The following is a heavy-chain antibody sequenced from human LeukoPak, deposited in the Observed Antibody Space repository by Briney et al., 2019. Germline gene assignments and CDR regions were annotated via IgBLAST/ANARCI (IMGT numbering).Heavy chain of an antibody. V-gene: IGHV4-4*02. CDR2: IYYSGST. Sequence: SETLSLTCAVSGGSISSSNWWSLVRQPPGKGLEWIGEIYYSGSTNYNPSLKSRVTISVDTSKNQFSLKLSSVTAADTAVYYCASVRFLEWLTFDIWGQGTMVTVSS. CDR3: ASVRFLEWLTFDI. D-gene: IGHD3-3*01. J-gene: IGHJ3*02. CDR1: GGSISSSNW.